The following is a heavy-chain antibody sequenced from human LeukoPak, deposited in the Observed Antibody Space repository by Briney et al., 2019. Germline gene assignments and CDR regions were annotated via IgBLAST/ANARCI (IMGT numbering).Heavy chain of an antibody. CDR2: ISSSGSTI. V-gene: IGHV3-11*04. D-gene: IGHD5-18*01. J-gene: IGHJ3*02. CDR3: ARDSSYGEIAGVDAFDI. CDR1: GFTFSDYY. Sequence: KPGGSLRLSCAASGFTFSDYYMRWIRQAPGKGLEWVSYISSSGSTIYYADSVKGRFTISRDNAKNSLYLQMNSLRAEDTAVYYCARDSSYGEIAGVDAFDIWGQGTMVTVSS.